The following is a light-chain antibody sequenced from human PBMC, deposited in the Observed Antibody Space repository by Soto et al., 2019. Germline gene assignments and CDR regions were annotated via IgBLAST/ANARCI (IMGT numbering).Light chain of an antibody. CDR3: SSYTSSSTLV. Sequence: QSVLTQPASVSGSPGQSITISCTGTSSDVGGYKYDSWYQQHPGKAPKLMIYDVSNRPSGVSNRFSGSKSGNTASLTISGLQAEDEADYYCSSYTSSSTLVFGGGTKVTVL. V-gene: IGLV2-14*01. CDR1: SSDVGGYKY. CDR2: DVS. J-gene: IGLJ2*01.